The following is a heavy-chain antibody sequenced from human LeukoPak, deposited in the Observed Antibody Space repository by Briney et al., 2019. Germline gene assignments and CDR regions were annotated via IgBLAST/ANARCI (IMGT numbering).Heavy chain of an antibody. CDR2: ISYDGSNK. CDR3: ARSYIDRTALPLV. D-gene: IGHD2-2*02. V-gene: IGHV3-30-3*01. CDR1: GFTFSSYA. J-gene: IGHJ4*02. Sequence: GGSLRLSCAASGFTFSSYAMHWVRQAPGKGLEWVAVISYDGSNKYYADSVKGRFTISRDNSKNTLYLQMNSLRAEDTAVYYCARSYIDRTALPLVRGQGTLVTVSS.